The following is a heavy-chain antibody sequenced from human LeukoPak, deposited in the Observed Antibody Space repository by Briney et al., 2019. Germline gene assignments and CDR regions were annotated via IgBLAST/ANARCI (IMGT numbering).Heavy chain of an antibody. CDR3: YYYMDV. CDR1: GFTFSSYW. J-gene: IGHJ6*03. Sequence: GGSLRLSCAASGFTFSSYWMSWVRQAPGKGLEWVANIKKDGSEKYYVDSVKGRFTISRDNSKNTLYLQMNSLRAEDTAVYYCYYYMDVWGKGTTVTISS. CDR2: IKKDGSEK. V-gene: IGHV3-7*01.